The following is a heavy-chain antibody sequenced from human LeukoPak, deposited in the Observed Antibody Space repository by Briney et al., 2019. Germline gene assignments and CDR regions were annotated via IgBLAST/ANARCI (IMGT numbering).Heavy chain of an antibody. V-gene: IGHV4-4*02. CDR1: GGSISSSNW. CDR3: AGEVAAAGGFDY. Sequence: SGTLSLTCAVSGGSISSSNWWRWVRQPPGKRVEWIGEIYHSGSTYYNPSLKSRVTISVDKSKNQFSLKLSSVTAADPAVYYCAGEVAAAGGFDYWGQGPLVTVSS. CDR2: IYHSGST. D-gene: IGHD6-13*01. J-gene: IGHJ4*02.